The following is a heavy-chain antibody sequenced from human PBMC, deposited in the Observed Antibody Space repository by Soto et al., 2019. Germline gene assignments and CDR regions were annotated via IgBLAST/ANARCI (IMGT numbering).Heavy chain of an antibody. CDR3: APMGV. Sequence: PGGPLRLSCAASGFTFSSYAMSWVRQAPGKGLEWVSAISGSDNSTYYADSVKGRFTISRDNSKNTLCLQMSSLRADDTAVYYCAPMGVWGQGTTVTVSS. CDR1: GFTFSSYA. V-gene: IGHV3-23*01. CDR2: ISGSDNST. J-gene: IGHJ6*02.